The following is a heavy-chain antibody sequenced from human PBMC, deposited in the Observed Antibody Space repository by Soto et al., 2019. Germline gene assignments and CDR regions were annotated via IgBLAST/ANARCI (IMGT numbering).Heavy chain of an antibody. V-gene: IGHV4-4*02. J-gene: IGHJ5*02. CDR1: GDSISSDKW. Sequence: SETLSLTCAVSGDSISSDKWWSWVRQPPGKGLEWIGEIHHSGNSNYNPSLKSRVIISVDKSKNQFSLNLSSVTDADTAVYYCARSGYYGSGSYYPRNCFDPWGQGTLVNVSS. D-gene: IGHD3-10*01. CDR3: ARSGYYGSGSYYPRNCFDP. CDR2: IHHSGNS.